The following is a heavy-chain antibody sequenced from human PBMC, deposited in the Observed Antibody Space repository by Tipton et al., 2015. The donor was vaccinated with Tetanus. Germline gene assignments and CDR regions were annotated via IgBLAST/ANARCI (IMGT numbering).Heavy chain of an antibody. V-gene: IGHV1-69*09. CDR3: AREQGYFDY. CDR2: IIPSLETA. CDR1: GYSFTSHD. J-gene: IGHJ4*02. Sequence: QLVQSGAEVKKPGASVKVSCKASGYSFTSHDIFWVRQASGQGLEWLGRIIPSLETADYSPNLQGRLTVTADKSTTTAYMELSSPGSDDTAVYFCAREQGYFDYWGQGTLVTVSS.